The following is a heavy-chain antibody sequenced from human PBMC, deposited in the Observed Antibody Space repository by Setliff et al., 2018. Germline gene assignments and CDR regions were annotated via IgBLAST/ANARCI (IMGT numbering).Heavy chain of an antibody. CDR1: GFTFSNYA. J-gene: IGHJ4*02. D-gene: IGHD3-22*01. CDR2: ISGSASST. CDR3: ASTPVDPYYYDSSGYYLVY. Sequence: PRGSLRLSCAASGFTFSNYAMGWVRQAPGEGLEWVSSISGSASSTYYADSVKGRFTISRDNSKNTLFLQMLSLRVEDTAVYYCASTPVDPYYYDSSGYYLVYWGQGTLVTVSS. V-gene: IGHV3-23*01.